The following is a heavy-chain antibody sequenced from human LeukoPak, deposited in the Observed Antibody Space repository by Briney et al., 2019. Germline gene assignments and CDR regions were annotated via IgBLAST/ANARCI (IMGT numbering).Heavy chain of an antibody. J-gene: IGHJ4*02. D-gene: IGHD6-19*01. Sequence: TGGSLRLSCAASGFTFSSYSMNWVRQAPGKGLEWVSSISSSSSYIYYADSVKGRFTISRDNAKNSLYLQMNSLRAEDTAVYYCARQSGWYTSYYFDYWGQGTLVTVSS. CDR2: ISSSSSYI. CDR3: ARQSGWYTSYYFDY. V-gene: IGHV3-21*04. CDR1: GFTFSSYS.